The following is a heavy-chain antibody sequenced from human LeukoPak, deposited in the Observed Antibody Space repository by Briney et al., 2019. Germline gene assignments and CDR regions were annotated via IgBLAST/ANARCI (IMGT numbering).Heavy chain of an antibody. Sequence: GGSLSLSCAASGFTFSRTSMHWVRQSPGKGLEWVAVISFDGGTKYYADSVKGRLTVSRDNSKKALYLQMNSLRTEDTAVYFCARGLTAIRGIEYSYYGMDVWGQGTTVTVSS. CDR1: GFTFSRTS. CDR2: ISFDGGTK. CDR3: ARGLTAIRGIEYSYYGMDV. V-gene: IGHV3-30-3*01. D-gene: IGHD3-10*01. J-gene: IGHJ6*02.